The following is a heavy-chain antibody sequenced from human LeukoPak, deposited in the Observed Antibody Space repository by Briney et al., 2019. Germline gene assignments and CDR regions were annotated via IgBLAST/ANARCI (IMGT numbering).Heavy chain of an antibody. CDR3: ARGGSDSSGYYFGPGYFDY. D-gene: IGHD3-22*01. V-gene: IGHV3-53*04. CDR1: GFTFSSNY. CDR2: IYSGGST. Sequence: GGSLRLSCAASGFTFSSNYMSWVRQAPGKGLEWVSVIYSGGSTYYSDSVKGRFTISRHNSKNTLYLQMNSLRAEDTAVYYCARGGSDSSGYYFGPGYFDYWGQGTLVTVSS. J-gene: IGHJ4*02.